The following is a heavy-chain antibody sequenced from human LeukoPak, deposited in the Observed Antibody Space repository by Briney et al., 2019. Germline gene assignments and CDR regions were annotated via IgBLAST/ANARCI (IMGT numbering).Heavy chain of an antibody. Sequence: ASAKVSCKASGYTFTSYDINWVRQATGQGLEWMGWMNPNSGNTGYAQKFQGRVTMTRNTSISTAYMELSSLRSEDTAVYYCARGSIVQENYFDYWGQGTLVTVSS. J-gene: IGHJ4*02. CDR2: MNPNSGNT. V-gene: IGHV1-8*01. D-gene: IGHD2-8*01. CDR3: ARGSIVQENYFDY. CDR1: GYTFTSYD.